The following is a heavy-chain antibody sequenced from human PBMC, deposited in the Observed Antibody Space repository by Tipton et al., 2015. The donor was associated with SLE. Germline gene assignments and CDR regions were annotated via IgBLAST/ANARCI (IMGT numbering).Heavy chain of an antibody. CDR1: GFTFDDYA. J-gene: IGHJ1*01. V-gene: IGHV3-9*01. CDR2: ISWNSGSI. Sequence: SLRLSCAASGFTFDDYAMHWVRQAPGKGLEWVSGISWNSGSIGYADSVKGRFTISRDKAKNSLYLQMNSLRAEDTALYYCAKTAGYSSSWYPGYFQHWGQGTLVTVSS. D-gene: IGHD6-13*01. CDR3: AKTAGYSSSWYPGYFQH.